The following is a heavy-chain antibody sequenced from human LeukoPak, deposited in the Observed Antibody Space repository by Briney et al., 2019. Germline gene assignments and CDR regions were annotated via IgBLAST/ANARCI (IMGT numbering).Heavy chain of an antibody. CDR2: IKQDGSEK. Sequence: GGSLRLSCAASGFTFSSDWMSWVRQAPGKGLECVANIKQDGSEKNYVDSVKGRFTISRDNAKNSLYLQMNSLRAEDTALYYCAKDRGAFDIWGQGTMVTVSS. CDR1: GFTFSSDW. V-gene: IGHV3-7*03. J-gene: IGHJ3*02. CDR3: AKDRGAFDI. D-gene: IGHD5-24*01.